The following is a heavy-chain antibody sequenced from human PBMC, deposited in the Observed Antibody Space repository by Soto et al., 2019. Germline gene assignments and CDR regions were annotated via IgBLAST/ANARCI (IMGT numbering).Heavy chain of an antibody. D-gene: IGHD1-1*01. V-gene: IGHV4-30-2*01. Sequence: PSETLSLTCAVSGGSISSGGYSWGGIRQPPGKGLEWIGYMYYSGSTYYNPSLKSRVTISVDKSKNQFSLKLSSVTAADTAVYYCARDRKWIQLDYYYGMDVWGQGTTVTVS. J-gene: IGHJ6*02. CDR3: ARDRKWIQLDYYYGMDV. CDR2: MYYSGST. CDR1: GGSISSGGYS.